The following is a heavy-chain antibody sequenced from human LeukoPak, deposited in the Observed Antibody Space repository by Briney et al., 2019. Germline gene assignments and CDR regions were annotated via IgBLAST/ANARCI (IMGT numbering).Heavy chain of an antibody. CDR3: ARQWELIDAFDV. D-gene: IGHD1-26*01. CDR2: ISSSTSTI. J-gene: IGHJ3*01. Sequence: PGGSLRLSCAASGFTFSSYSMNWVRQAPGKGLEWVSYISSSTSTIYYADSVKGRFTISRDNAKDSLFLKMNSLRAEDTAVYYCARQWELIDAFDVWGQGTMVTVSS. CDR1: GFTFSSYS. V-gene: IGHV3-48*01.